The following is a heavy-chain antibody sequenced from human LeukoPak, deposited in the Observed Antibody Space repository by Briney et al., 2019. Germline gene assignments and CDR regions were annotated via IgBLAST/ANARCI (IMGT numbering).Heavy chain of an antibody. J-gene: IGHJ4*02. V-gene: IGHV3-30*04. CDR3: VRAGRTGIIPATMEKGPSFDS. CDR1: GFTFSGYA. Sequence: GGSLRLSCEASGFTFSGYALHWVRQAPGKGLEWVAVISYDGSNKYYADSVKGRFTISRDNSENTLYLQMNSLRAEDTAVYYCVRAGRTGIIPATMEKGPSFDSCGQGTLVTVSS. D-gene: IGHD3-10*01. CDR2: ISYDGSNK.